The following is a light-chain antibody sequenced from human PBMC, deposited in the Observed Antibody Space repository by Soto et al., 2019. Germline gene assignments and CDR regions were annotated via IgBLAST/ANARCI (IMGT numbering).Light chain of an antibody. CDR3: KQYYSYPIT. CDR2: AAS. CDR1: QGISSY. V-gene: IGKV1-8*01. J-gene: IGKJ5*01. Sequence: AIRMTQSPSSFSASTGDRATITCRASQGISSYLAWYQQKPGKAPQLLIYAASTLQSGVPERFSGSGSGTDFTLTISCVESEDVATYYCKQYYSYPITFGQGTRLEIK.